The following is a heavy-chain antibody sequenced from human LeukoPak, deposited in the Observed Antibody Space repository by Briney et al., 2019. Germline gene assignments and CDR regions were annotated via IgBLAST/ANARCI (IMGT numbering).Heavy chain of an antibody. CDR2: ISSSSSYI. D-gene: IGHD1-26*01. CDR1: GFTFINAW. Sequence: TGGSLRLSCAASGFTFINAWMNWVRQSPGKGLEWISSISSSSSYIFYAESLKGRFTISRDNAKNSLYLQMNSLRAEDTAVYYCASASLSGSLLPRDYWGQGTLVTVSS. J-gene: IGHJ4*02. V-gene: IGHV3-21*01. CDR3: ASASLSGSLLPRDY.